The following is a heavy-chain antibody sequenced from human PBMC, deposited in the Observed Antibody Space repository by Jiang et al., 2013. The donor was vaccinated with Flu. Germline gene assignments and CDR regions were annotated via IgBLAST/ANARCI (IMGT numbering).Heavy chain of an antibody. CDR3: ARDLRLFHAFQI. Sequence: WIGYVYYSGNTNYNPSLKSRATISLDTSKNQFSLQLTSVTAVDTAVYYCARDLRLFHAFQIWGQGTMVTVSS. D-gene: IGHD3-22*01. V-gene: IGHV4-59*01. J-gene: IGHJ3*02. CDR2: VYYSGNT.